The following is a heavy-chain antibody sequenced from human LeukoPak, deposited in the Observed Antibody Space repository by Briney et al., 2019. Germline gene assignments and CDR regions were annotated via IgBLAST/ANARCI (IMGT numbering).Heavy chain of an antibody. CDR3: AMIKEG. CDR2: INSDGRTT. V-gene: IGHV3-74*01. CDR1: GFTFSNNW. J-gene: IGHJ4*02. Sequence: GGSLRLSCAASGFTFSNNWMHWVRQAPGKGRVWVSRINSDGRTTTYADSVKGRFTISRDNAKNTLYLQMNSLRAEDTAVYYCAMIKEGWGQGTLVTVSS. D-gene: IGHD3-22*01.